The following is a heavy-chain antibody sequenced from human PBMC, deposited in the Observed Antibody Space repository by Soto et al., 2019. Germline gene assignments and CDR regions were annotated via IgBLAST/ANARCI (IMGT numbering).Heavy chain of an antibody. V-gene: IGHV1-69*06. Sequence: QVQVVQSGAEVKRPGSSVNVSCKASGGYFNNRQTLNSYPISWVRQAPGQGLEWMGGIIPLFGTTNSAQGVHGRVTITANKSPSTTYRELNNVTTDDRDVYYCAKSWGGETYYYYYARDVGGQWTKFTVSS. CDR1: GGYFNNRQTLNSYP. CDR3: AKSWGGETYYYYYARDV. CDR2: IIPLFGTT. D-gene: IGHD3-16*01. J-gene: IGHJ6*02.